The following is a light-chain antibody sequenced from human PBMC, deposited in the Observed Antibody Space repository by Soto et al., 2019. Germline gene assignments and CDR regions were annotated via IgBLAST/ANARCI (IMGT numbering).Light chain of an antibody. V-gene: IGLV2-14*01. CDR2: EVT. CDR3: SSYTSSSTEV. J-gene: IGLJ1*01. CDR1: SSDVGGYNF. Sequence: SALTQPASVSGSPGQSITISCTGTSSDVGGYNFVCWYQQHPGKAPKLMIYEVTNRPSGVSNRFSGSKSGNTASLTISGLQAEDEADYYCSSYTSSSTEVFGTGTKLTVL.